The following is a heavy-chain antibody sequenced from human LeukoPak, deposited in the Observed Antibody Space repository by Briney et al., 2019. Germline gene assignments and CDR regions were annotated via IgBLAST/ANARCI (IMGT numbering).Heavy chain of an antibody. Sequence: SETLSLTCTVSGASISSYYWSWIRQPPGKGLEWIGYIYYSGSTNCNPSLKSRVSLSVDTSKSQFSPKLSSVTAADTAVYYCARHYSSNPFDYWGQGTLVTVSS. D-gene: IGHD6-19*01. J-gene: IGHJ4*02. V-gene: IGHV4-59*01. CDR2: IYYSGST. CDR1: GASISSYY. CDR3: ARHYSSNPFDY.